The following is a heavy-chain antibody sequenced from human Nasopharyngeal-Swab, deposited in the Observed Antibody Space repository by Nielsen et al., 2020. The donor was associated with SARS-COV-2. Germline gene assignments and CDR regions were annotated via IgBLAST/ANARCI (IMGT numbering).Heavy chain of an antibody. CDR1: GGSISSYY. D-gene: IGHD1-26*01. J-gene: IGHJ4*02. CDR2: IYYSGST. Sequence: ESLKISCTVSGGSISSYYWSWIRQPPGKGLEWIGYIYYSGSTNYNPSLKSRVTISVDTSKNQFSLKLSSVTAADTAVYYCARGPGALWGQGTLVTVSS. CDR3: ARGPGAL. V-gene: IGHV4-59*01.